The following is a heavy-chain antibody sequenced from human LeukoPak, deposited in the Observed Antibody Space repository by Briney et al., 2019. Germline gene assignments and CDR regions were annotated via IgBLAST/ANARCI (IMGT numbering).Heavy chain of an antibody. V-gene: IGHV3-21*01. CDR3: ARGKSSGWYAPDY. CDR1: GFTFSSYS. J-gene: IGHJ4*02. D-gene: IGHD6-19*01. CDR2: IGSSSTYM. Sequence: GGSLRLSCAASGFTFSSYSMNWVRQAPGKGLEWVSVIGSSSTYMYSADSLKGRFTISRDNAKNALYLQMNSLGAEDTAVYYCARGKSSGWYAPDYWGQGTLVTVSS.